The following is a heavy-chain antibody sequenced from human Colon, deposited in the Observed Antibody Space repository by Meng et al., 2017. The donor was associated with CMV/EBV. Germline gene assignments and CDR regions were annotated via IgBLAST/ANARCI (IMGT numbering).Heavy chain of an antibody. D-gene: IGHD3-3*01. V-gene: IGHV3-23*03. J-gene: IGHJ6*02. CDR3: ARDPYYDFWSGSSGMDV. CDR2: IYSDDSST. Sequence: GESLKISCAASGFTFNTYAMSWVRQAPGKGLEWVSVIYSDDSSTSYADSVKGRFTISRDNSKITLYLQMNSLRAEDTAVYYCARDPYYDFWSGSSGMDVWGQGTTVTVSS. CDR1: GFTFNTYA.